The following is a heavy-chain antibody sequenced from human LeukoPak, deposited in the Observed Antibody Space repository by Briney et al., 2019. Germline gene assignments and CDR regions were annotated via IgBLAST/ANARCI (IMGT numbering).Heavy chain of an antibody. CDR1: GGTFSSYA. V-gene: IGHV1-8*02. CDR3: ARGAPGSSCSGGSCPYFDS. CDR2: VNTNSGHT. Sequence: ASVKLSCTASGGTFSSYAISWVRQAPGQGLEWMGWVNTNSGHTGFAQKFQGRVSMTTNTSISTAYMEVRSLKSEDTAVYYCARGAPGSSCSGGSCPYFDSWGQGTLVSVSS. D-gene: IGHD2-15*01. J-gene: IGHJ4*02.